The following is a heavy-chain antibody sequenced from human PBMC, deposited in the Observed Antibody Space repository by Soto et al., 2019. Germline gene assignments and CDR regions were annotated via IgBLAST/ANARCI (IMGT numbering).Heavy chain of an antibody. J-gene: IGHJ6*02. CDR1: GYSFNSCW. D-gene: IGHD3-3*01. Sequence: GESLNLSCKGSGYSFNSCWIGGGRRIPGKALEWXVVIYPGDSDTRYSPSFQGQVTISADKSISTAYLQWSSLKASDTAMYYCARLHYDFWSGYSAPPYYYYGMDVWGQGTTVTVSS. CDR2: IYPGDSDT. CDR3: ARLHYDFWSGYSAPPYYYYGMDV. V-gene: IGHV5-51*01.